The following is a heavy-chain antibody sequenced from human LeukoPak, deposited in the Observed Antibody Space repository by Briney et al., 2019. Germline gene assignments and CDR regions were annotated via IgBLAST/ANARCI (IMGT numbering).Heavy chain of an antibody. Sequence: PSETLSLTCTVSGGSISSSSYYWGWIRQPPGKGLEWIRSIYYSGSTYYNPSLKSRVTISVDTSKNQFSLKLSSVTAADTAVYYCARGITIFGVVPCGFDYWGQGTLVTVSS. CDR3: ARGITIFGVVPCGFDY. CDR1: GGSISSSSYY. J-gene: IGHJ4*02. D-gene: IGHD3-3*01. CDR2: IYYSGST. V-gene: IGHV4-39*01.